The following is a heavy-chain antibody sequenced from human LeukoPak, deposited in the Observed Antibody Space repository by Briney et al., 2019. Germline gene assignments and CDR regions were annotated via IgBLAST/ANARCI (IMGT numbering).Heavy chain of an antibody. Sequence: LGGSLRLSCAASGFTFSSYAMHWVRQAPGKGLEWVAVISYDGSNKYYADSVKGRFTISRDNSKNALYLQMNSLRAEDTAVYYCARDRSLRGRPSDYWGQGTLVTVSS. V-gene: IGHV3-30-3*01. CDR3: ARDRSLRGRPSDY. D-gene: IGHD1-26*01. CDR1: GFTFSSYA. CDR2: ISYDGSNK. J-gene: IGHJ4*02.